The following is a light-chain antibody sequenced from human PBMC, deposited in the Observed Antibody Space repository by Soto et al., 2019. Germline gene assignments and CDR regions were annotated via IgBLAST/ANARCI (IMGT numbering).Light chain of an antibody. CDR3: QQRTDGWT. CDR2: DAS. J-gene: IGKJ1*01. V-gene: IGKV3-11*01. CDR1: QSVSSS. Sequence: EIVLTQSPANLSLSPGERATLSCRASQSVSSSLGWYQQKPGQPPRLLIYDASKRVTGIPARFSGSGSGTDFTLAISSLEPEDFAVYFCQQRTDGWTFGQGTKVEIK.